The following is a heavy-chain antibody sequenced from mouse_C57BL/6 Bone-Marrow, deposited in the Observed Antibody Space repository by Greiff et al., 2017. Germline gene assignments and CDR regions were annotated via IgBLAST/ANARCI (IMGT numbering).Heavy chain of an antibody. J-gene: IGHJ3*01. CDR3: ARSYYYPFAY. CDR1: GYTFTDYY. CDR2: IYPGSGNT. D-gene: IGHD2-4*01. Sequence: VQLQQSGAELVRPGASVKLSCKASGYTFTDYYINWVKQRPGQGLEWIARIYPGSGNTYSNEKFKGKATLTAEKSSSTVYMQLSSLTSEDSAVYFCARSYYYPFAYWGQGTLVTVSA. V-gene: IGHV1-76*01.